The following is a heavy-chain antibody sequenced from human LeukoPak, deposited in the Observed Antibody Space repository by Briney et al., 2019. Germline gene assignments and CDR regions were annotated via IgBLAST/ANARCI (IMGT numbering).Heavy chain of an antibody. V-gene: IGHV3-7*03. CDR2: IKQDGSEK. CDR3: ARGAVVDNAFDI. CDR1: GFSFSSYW. Sequence: GGSLRLSCAASGFSFSSYWMSWVRQAPGKGLEWVANIKQDGSEKYYVDSVKGRFTISRDNAKNSLYLQMTSLRAENMAVYYCARGAVVDNAFDIWGQGTVVTVSS. J-gene: IGHJ3*02. D-gene: IGHD4-23*01.